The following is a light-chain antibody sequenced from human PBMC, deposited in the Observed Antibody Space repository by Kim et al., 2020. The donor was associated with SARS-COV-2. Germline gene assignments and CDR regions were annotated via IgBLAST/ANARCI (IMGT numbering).Light chain of an antibody. Sequence: EIVMAQSPATLSVSPGGRATLSCRASQSVSSNLAWYQQKLGQAPRLLIYDASTRATGIPARFSGSGSGTEFTLTISSQQSEDFAVYYCQHYNNWPPETFGQGTKLEI. J-gene: IGKJ2*01. CDR2: DAS. CDR3: QHYNNWPPET. V-gene: IGKV3-15*01. CDR1: QSVSSN.